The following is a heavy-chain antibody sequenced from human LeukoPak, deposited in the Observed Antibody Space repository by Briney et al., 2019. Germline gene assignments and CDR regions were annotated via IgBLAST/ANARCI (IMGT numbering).Heavy chain of an antibody. J-gene: IGHJ5*02. D-gene: IGHD6-13*01. CDR3: ARGGVAAGISSWFDP. Sequence: ASVKVSCKASGYTFTGYYMHWVRQAPGQGLEWMGRINPNSGGTNYAQKLQGRATMTTDTSTSTAYMELRSLRSDDTAVYYCARGGVAAGISSWFDPWGQGTLVTVSS. CDR2: INPNSGGT. V-gene: IGHV1-2*06. CDR1: GYTFTGYY.